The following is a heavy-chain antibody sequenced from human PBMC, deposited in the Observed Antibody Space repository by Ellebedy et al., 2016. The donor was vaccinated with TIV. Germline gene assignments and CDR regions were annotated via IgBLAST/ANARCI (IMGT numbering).Heavy chain of an antibody. D-gene: IGHD2-2*01. CDR2: VGGGYDRT. Sequence: PGGSLRLSCEASGFTAFNFAMSWVRQAPGKGLEWVSAVGGGYDRTFYADAVKGRFTISRDNSKNTVTLQMQSLRAEDTALYYCAKGHTASFFYLFDSWGQGTLVTVSS. CDR3: AKGHTASFFYLFDS. V-gene: IGHV3-23*01. CDR1: GFTAFNFA. J-gene: IGHJ5*01.